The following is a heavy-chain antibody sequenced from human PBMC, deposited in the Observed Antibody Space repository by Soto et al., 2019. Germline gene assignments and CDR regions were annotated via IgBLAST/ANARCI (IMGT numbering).Heavy chain of an antibody. D-gene: IGHD3-22*01. CDR2: SRNQANGYST. CDR3: VRDTYFSDSSSYTRCFDF. Sequence: GGSLRLSCSVSGFTLSDHYVDWVRQAPGKGLEWVGRSRNQANGYSTIYAESVKGRFTTSRDDSKNLVYLQMASLRTEDTAVYDCVRDTYFSDSSSYTRCFDFWGQGALVTVSS. V-gene: IGHV3-72*01. J-gene: IGHJ4*02. CDR1: GFTLSDHY.